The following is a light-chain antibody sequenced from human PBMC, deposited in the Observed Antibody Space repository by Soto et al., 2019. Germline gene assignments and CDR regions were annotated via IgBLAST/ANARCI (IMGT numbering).Light chain of an antibody. CDR3: LQDYTYPRT. J-gene: IGKJ1*01. CDR2: GAS. Sequence: AIQMTQSPSSLSASVGDRVTITCRASQVIRNDLDWYQQKPGKAPKLLIYGASNLQSGVPSRFSGSGSGTDFTLTISSLQPEDFATYYCLQDYTYPRTFGQGTTVEIK. CDR1: QVIRND. V-gene: IGKV1-6*01.